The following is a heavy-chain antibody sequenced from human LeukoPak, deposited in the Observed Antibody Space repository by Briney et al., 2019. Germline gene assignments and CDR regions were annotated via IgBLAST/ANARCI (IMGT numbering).Heavy chain of an antibody. D-gene: IGHD3-22*01. J-gene: IGHJ4*02. CDR1: GFTFSNAW. V-gene: IGHV3-66*01. CDR2: IYSGGST. CDR3: ARDPGRSDMIVNYFDY. Sequence: GGSLRLSCAASGFTFSNAWMSWVRQAPGKGLEWVSVIYSGGSTYHADSVKGRFTISRDNSKNTLYLHMNSLRAEDTAVYYCARDPGRSDMIVNYFDYWGQGTLVTVSS.